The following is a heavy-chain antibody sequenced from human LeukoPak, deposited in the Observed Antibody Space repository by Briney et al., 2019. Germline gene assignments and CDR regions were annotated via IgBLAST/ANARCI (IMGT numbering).Heavy chain of an antibody. D-gene: IGHD1-1*01. V-gene: IGHV1-3*03. CDR1: GYTFTSYA. CDR3: ARSTFGSRIHLDY. J-gene: IGHJ4*02. CDR2: INAGNGNT. Sequence: GASVKVSCRASGYTFTSYAMHWVRQAPGQRLEWMGWINAGNGNTKYSQEFQGRVTITRDTSASTAYMELSSLRSEDMAVYYCARSTFGSRIHLDYWGQGTLVTVSS.